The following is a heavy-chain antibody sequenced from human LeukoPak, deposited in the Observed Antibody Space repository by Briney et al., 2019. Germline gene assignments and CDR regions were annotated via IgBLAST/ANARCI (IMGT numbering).Heavy chain of an antibody. CDR3: ARDRAEGKTWVEFDP. CDR2: IYSDGVT. Sequence: HPGRSLRLSCAASGFIVNSYAMSWVRQAAGKGLAWVSLIYSDGVTQYADSVKGRFTISRDNSKTTLYLQMNSLRDEDTAVYFCARDRAEGKTWVEFDPWGQGTLVTVSS. CDR1: GFIVNSYA. J-gene: IGHJ5*02. V-gene: IGHV3-66*02.